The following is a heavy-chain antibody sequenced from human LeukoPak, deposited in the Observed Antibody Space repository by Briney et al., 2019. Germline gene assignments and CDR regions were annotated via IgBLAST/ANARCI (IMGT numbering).Heavy chain of an antibody. CDR2: INAGNGNT. D-gene: IGHD3-22*01. V-gene: IGHV1-3*01. CDR3: ARVGYYDSSGYPRIFDY. J-gene: IGHJ4*02. CDR1: GYTFTSYA. Sequence: GASVKVSCKASGYTFTSYAMHWVRQALGQRLEWMGWINAGNGNTKYSQKFQGRVTITRDTSASTAYMELSSLRSEDTAVYYCARVGYYDSSGYPRIFDYWGQGTLVTVSS.